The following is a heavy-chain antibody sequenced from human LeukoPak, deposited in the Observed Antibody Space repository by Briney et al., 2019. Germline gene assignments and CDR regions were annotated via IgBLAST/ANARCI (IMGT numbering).Heavy chain of an antibody. CDR3: ARDNGGSDY. CDR1: GFTFSDYY. V-gene: IGHV3-11*01. J-gene: IGHJ4*02. D-gene: IGHD2-8*01. Sequence: GGSLRLSCAASGFTFSDYYMNWIRQAPGKGLEWVSYISPSGDTIYYADSVKGRFTISRDNAKNSLYLQMNSLRAEDTAVYYCARDNGGSDYWGQGTLVTVSS. CDR2: ISPSGDTI.